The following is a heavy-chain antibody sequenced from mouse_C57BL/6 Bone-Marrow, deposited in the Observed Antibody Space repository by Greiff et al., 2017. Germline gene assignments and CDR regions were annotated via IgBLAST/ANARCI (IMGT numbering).Heavy chain of an antibody. J-gene: IGHJ2*01. D-gene: IGHD2-3*01. V-gene: IGHV1-80*01. CDR3: ARRGRWLLFDY. CDR1: GYAFSSYW. CDR2: IYPGDGDT. Sequence: VQLQQSGAELVKPGASVKISCKASGYAFSSYWMNWVKQRPGKGLEWIGQIYPGDGDTNYNGKFKGKVTLTVDKSSSTAYMQLSSLISEDSAVYFCARRGRWLLFDYWGQGTTLTVSS.